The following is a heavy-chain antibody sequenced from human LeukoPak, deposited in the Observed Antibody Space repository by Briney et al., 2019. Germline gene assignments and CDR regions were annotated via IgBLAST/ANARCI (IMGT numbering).Heavy chain of an antibody. CDR2: IKQDGSEK. V-gene: IGHV3-7*03. CDR3: ARDGPGIAAAAPQY. CDR1: GFTFSSYW. J-gene: IGHJ4*02. D-gene: IGHD6-13*01. Sequence: GGSLRLSCAASGFTFSSYWMSWVRQAPGKGLXXXXXIKQDGSEKYYVDSVKGRFTISRDNAKNSLYLQMNSLRAEDTAVYYCARDGPGIAAAAPQYWGQGTLVTVSS.